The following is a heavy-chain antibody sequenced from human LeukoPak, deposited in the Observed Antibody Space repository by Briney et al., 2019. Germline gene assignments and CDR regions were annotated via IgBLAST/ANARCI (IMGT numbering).Heavy chain of an antibody. CDR2: IYYSGST. CDR1: GGSISSGDYY. J-gene: IGHJ4*02. Sequence: SETLSLTCTVSGGSISSGDYYWSWIRQPPGKGLEWIGYIYYSGSTYYNPSLKSRVTISVDTSKNQFSLKLSSVTAADTAVYYCAREGYSGHPIRGFFDYWGQGTLVTVSS. CDR3: AREGYSGHPIRGFFDY. D-gene: IGHD1-26*01. V-gene: IGHV4-30-4*01.